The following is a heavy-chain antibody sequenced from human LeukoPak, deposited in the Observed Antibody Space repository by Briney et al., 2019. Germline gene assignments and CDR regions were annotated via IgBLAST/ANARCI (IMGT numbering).Heavy chain of an antibody. CDR3: ARQPRAVAERVGYFDY. CDR1: GFTFSSYA. J-gene: IGHJ4*02. V-gene: IGHV3-21*01. Sequence: GGSLRLSCEASGFTFSSYAIHWVRQAPGKGLEWVSSISSSSSYIYYADSVKGRFTVSRDNAKNSLYLQMNSLRAEDTAVYYCARQPRAVAERVGYFDYWGQGTLVTVSS. D-gene: IGHD6-19*01. CDR2: ISSSSSYI.